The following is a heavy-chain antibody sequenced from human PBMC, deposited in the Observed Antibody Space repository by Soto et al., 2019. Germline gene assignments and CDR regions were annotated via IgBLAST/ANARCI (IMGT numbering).Heavy chain of an antibody. CDR2: IIPILGIA. D-gene: IGHD6-13*01. CDR3: ARGSSSWYLGWFDP. J-gene: IGHJ5*02. V-gene: IGHV1-69*02. Sequence: QVQLVQSGAEVKKPGSSVKVSCKASGGTFSSYTISWVRQAPGQGLEWMGRIIPILGIANYAQKFQGRVTITAEKSTSTAYMELSSLRSEDTAVYYCARGSSSWYLGWFDPWGQGTLVTVSS. CDR1: GGTFSSYT.